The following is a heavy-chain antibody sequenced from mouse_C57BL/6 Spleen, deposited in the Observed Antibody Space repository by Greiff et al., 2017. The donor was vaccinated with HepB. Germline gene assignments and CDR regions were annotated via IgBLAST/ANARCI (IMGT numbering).Heavy chain of an antibody. J-gene: IGHJ2*01. D-gene: IGHD1-1*01. CDR3: ARGYGSRYGRVY. CDR1: GYTFTSYG. CDR2: IYPRSGNT. Sequence: VQLQQSGAELARPGASVKLSCKASGYTFTSYGISWVKQRTGQGLEWIGEIYPRSGNTYYNEKFKGKATLTADKSSSTAYMELRSLTSEDSAVYLCARGYGSRYGRVYWGQGTTLTVSS. V-gene: IGHV1-81*01.